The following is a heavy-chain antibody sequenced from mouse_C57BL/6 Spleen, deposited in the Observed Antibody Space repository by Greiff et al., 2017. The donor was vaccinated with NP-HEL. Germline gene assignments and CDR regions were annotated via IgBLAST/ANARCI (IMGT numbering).Heavy chain of an antibody. CDR2: ISSGGSYT. CDR1: GFTFSSYG. CDR3: ARHGITGSARDY. Sequence: EVNLVESGGDLVKPGGSLKLSCAASGFTFSSYGMSWVRQTPDKRLEWVATISSGGSYTYYPDSVKGRFTISRDNAKNTLYLQMSSLKSEDTAMYYCARHGITGSARDYWGQGTSVTVSS. V-gene: IGHV5-6*01. D-gene: IGHD1-1*01. J-gene: IGHJ4*01.